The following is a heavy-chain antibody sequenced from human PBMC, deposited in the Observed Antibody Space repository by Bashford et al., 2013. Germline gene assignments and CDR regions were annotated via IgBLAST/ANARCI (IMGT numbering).Heavy chain of an antibody. V-gene: IGHV5-51*01. CDR2: IFPGDSET. CDR3: ARQGYSHDAFDI. J-gene: IGHJ3*02. Sequence: WVRQMPGKGMEWMGIIFPGDSETRYSPSFQGQVTISADESTNTAYLQWDRLKASDTAMYYCARQGYSHDAFDIWGQGTMVTVSS. D-gene: IGHD5-18*01.